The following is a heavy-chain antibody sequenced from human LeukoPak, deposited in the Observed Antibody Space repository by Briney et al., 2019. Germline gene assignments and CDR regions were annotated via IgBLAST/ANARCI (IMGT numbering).Heavy chain of an antibody. J-gene: IGHJ4*02. CDR1: GFTVSSNY. CDR3: ARDRGDWGFDF. V-gene: IGHV3-53*01. D-gene: IGHD3-10*01. Sequence: GGSLRLSCAASGFTVSSNYMSWVRQAPGKGLEWVSVFYSGGSTYYADSVKGRFTISRDNSQNTLYLQMNSLRAEGTAVYYCARDRGDWGFDFWGQGTLVTVSS. CDR2: FYSGGST.